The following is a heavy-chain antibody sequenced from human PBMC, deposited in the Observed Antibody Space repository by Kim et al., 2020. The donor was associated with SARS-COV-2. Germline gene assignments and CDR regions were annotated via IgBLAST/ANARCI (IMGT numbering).Heavy chain of an antibody. CDR3: AKDAALYDILTGPGDAFDI. D-gene: IGHD3-9*01. CDR2: ISYDGSNK. V-gene: IGHV3-30*18. Sequence: GGSLRLSCAASGFTFSSYGMHWVRQAPGKGLEWVAVISYDGSNKYYADSVKGRFTISRDNSKNTLYLQMNSLRAEDTAVYYCAKDAALYDILTGPGDAFDIWGQGTMVTVSS. CDR1: GFTFSSYG. J-gene: IGHJ3*02.